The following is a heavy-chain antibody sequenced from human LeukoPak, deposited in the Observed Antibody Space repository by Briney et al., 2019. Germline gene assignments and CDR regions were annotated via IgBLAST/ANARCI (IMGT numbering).Heavy chain of an antibody. D-gene: IGHD2-21*02. V-gene: IGHV1-69*05. CDR2: IIPIFGTA. Sequence: PAKVSCKASGGTFSSYAISWVRQAPGQGLEWMGGIIPIFGTANYAQKFQGRVTITTDESTSTAYMELSSLRSEDTAVYYCARTQNVVVTAIYAFDIWGQGTMVTVSS. CDR3: ARTQNVVVTAIYAFDI. J-gene: IGHJ3*02. CDR1: GGTFSSYA.